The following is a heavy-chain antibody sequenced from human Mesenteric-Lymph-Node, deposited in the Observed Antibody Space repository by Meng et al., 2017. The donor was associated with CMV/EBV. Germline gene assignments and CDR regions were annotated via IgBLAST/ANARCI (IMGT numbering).Heavy chain of an antibody. CDR3: AKGTGSASSNSLHP. V-gene: IGHV3-23*01. CDR2: ISGSGGST. Sequence: GESLKISCAVSGFTFSSYAMNWVRQAPGKGLEWVSSISGSGGSTKYADAVQGRFTISRDNSKNNLFLQMNSLRVEDTAVYYCAKGTGSASSNSLHPWGQGTLVTVSS. J-gene: IGHJ5*02. CDR1: GFTFSSYA. D-gene: IGHD1-26*01.